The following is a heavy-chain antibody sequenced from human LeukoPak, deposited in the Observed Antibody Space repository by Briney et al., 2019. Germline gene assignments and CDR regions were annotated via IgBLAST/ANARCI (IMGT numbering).Heavy chain of an antibody. Sequence: GGSLRLSCAASGFTVRSNYMSGVPQAPGKGLEGVSVIYSGGSTYYADSVKGRFTISRDNSKNTLYLQMNSLRAEDTAVYYCASVNYDILWKDYWGQGTLVTVSS. V-gene: IGHV3-53*01. CDR1: GFTVRSNY. CDR2: IYSGGST. J-gene: IGHJ4*02. CDR3: ASVNYDILWKDY. D-gene: IGHD3-9*01.